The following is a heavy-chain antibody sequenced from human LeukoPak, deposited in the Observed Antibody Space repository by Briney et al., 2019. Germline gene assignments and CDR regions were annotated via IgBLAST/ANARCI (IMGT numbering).Heavy chain of an antibody. CDR1: GGSMSPFY. D-gene: IGHD3-3*01. V-gene: IGHV4-59*12. Sequence: SETLSLTCTVSGGSMSPFYWSWIRQSPGKGLEWIGSIYYSGGTNYNPSLKSRVTISVDKSKNQFSLKLSSVTAADTAVYYCATMDNFWSGFDYWGQGTLVTVSS. CDR3: ATMDNFWSGFDY. CDR2: IYYSGGT. J-gene: IGHJ4*02.